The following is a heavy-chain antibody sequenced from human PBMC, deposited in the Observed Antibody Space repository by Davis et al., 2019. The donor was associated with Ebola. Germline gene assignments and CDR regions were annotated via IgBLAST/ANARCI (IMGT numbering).Heavy chain of an antibody. CDR1: GYTFTSYG. CDR3: ASGIAVAGTMGAFDI. CDR2: IIPIFGTA. D-gene: IGHD6-19*01. Sequence: SVKVSCKASGYTFTSYGISWVRQAPGQGLEWMGGIIPIFGTANYAQKFQGRVTITADESTSTAYMELSSLRSEDTAVYYCASGIAVAGTMGAFDIWGQGTMVTVSS. J-gene: IGHJ3*02. V-gene: IGHV1-69*13.